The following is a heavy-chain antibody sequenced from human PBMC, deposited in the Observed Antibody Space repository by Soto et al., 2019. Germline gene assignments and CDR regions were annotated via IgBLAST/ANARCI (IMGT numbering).Heavy chain of an antibody. CDR2: IYSSGST. D-gene: IGHD3-10*01. CDR1: GGSISSYY. Sequence: PSETLSLTCTVSGGSISSYYWTWIGQPAGKGLEWIGRIYSSGSTNYNPSLRSRVTMSVDTSKNQISLKLNSVTAADAAVYYCARLGRITAMDDNWFDPWGQGTLVTVSS. J-gene: IGHJ5*02. CDR3: ARLGRITAMDDNWFDP. V-gene: IGHV4-4*07.